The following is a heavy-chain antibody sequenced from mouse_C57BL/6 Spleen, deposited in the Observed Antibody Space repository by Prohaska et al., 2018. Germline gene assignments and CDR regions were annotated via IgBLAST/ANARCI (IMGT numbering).Heavy chain of an antibody. J-gene: IGHJ1*03. Sequence: EVQLLETGGGLVQPGGSRGLSCEGSGFTFSGFWMSWVRQTPGKTLEWIGDINSDDRAINYAPSIKDRFTIFRDNDKSTLYLQMSNVRSEDTATYFCMKYGSSYWYFDVWGTGTTVTVSS. CDR2: INSDDRAI. CDR1: GFTFSGFW. CDR3: MKYGSSYWYFDV. V-gene: IGHV11-2*01. D-gene: IGHD1-1*01.